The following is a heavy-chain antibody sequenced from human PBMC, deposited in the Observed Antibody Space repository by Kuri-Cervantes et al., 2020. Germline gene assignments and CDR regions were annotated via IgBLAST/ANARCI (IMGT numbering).Heavy chain of an antibody. CDR1: GGSISNGDYY. Sequence: SETLSLTCTVSGGSISNGDYYWSRIRQPPGKGLEWIGYIYYSGSTYYNPSLKSRVTISVDTSKNQFSLKLSSVTAADTAVYYCARDFYYDSSGYARGFQHWGQGTLVTVSS. J-gene: IGHJ1*01. D-gene: IGHD3-22*01. CDR3: ARDFYYDSSGYARGFQH. CDR2: IYYSGST. V-gene: IGHV4-30-4*02.